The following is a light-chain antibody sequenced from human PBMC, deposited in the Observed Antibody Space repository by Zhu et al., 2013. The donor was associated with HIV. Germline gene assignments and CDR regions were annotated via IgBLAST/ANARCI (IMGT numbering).Light chain of an antibody. V-gene: IGKV3-15*01. J-gene: IGKJ2*01. CDR1: QSVSSN. CDR2: GAS. Sequence: DIVMTQSPATLSVSPGGRATLSCRASQSVSSNVAWYQQKPGQAPRLLIYGASIRATGIPARFSGSGSGTDFILTISRLEPDDFALYYCQQSGGSPRHTFGQGTKLEI. CDR3: QQSGGSPRHT.